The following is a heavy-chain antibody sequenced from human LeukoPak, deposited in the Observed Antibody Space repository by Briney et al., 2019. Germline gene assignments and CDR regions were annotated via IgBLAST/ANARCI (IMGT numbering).Heavy chain of an antibody. D-gene: IGHD2-2*01. J-gene: IGHJ4*02. CDR3: TKDTYSSTWHQGGGLYFDS. CDR2: NIHHSVSR. V-gene: IGHV3-23*01. CDR1: GFFPTIYA. Sequence: AGSLRLSCAASGFFPTIYAMRWVRQPPGKRMAWVSPNIHHSVSRYYADSVKGRFTIYRDNSHNRLFLQMHSLVGEHTGVFHCTKDTYSSTWHQGGGLYFDSWGQGTLVTVSS.